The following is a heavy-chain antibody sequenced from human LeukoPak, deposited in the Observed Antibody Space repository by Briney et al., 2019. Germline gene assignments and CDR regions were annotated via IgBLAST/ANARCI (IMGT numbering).Heavy chain of an antibody. J-gene: IGHJ3*02. CDR3: VRDHITVGLVCDI. CDR2: ISSSSSYI. CDR1: GFTFSSYS. D-gene: IGHD4-23*01. V-gene: IGHV3-21*06. Sequence: KSGGSLRLSCAASGFTFSSYSMNWVRQAPGKGLEWVSSISSSSSYIYHADSVKGRLTMSRDNAKNLLYLQMNSLRAEDTAVYYCVRDHITVGLVCDIWGQGTMVTVSS.